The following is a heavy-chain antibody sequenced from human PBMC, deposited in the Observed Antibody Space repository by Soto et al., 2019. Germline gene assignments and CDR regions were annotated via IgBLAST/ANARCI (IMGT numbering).Heavy chain of an antibody. D-gene: IGHD3-22*01. Sequence: SETLSLTCSVSGGSISDYYWSWIRQPPGKGLEWIGYTYYGWNTNYNPSLKSRVTISVDTSKNQFSLKLISVTAADTAVYYCARDRQYYDSSGLYFDYWGQGTLVTVSS. CDR3: ARDRQYYDSSGLYFDY. V-gene: IGHV4-59*01. CDR2: TYYGWNT. J-gene: IGHJ4*02. CDR1: GGSISDYY.